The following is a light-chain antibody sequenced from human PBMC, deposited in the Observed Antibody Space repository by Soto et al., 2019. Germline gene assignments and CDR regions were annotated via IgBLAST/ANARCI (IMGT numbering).Light chain of an antibody. J-gene: IGKJ4*01. V-gene: IGKV1-5*03. Sequence: IQMTQSPSTLSASVGDTVTVTCRASQPIATWLAWYQQKPGTAPKLLIFQASTLQKDVPSRFGGSGVGTEFTLTINSLQPDDFATYYCQQYNSYSTTFGGGTRVEI. CDR1: QPIATW. CDR2: QAS. CDR3: QQYNSYSTT.